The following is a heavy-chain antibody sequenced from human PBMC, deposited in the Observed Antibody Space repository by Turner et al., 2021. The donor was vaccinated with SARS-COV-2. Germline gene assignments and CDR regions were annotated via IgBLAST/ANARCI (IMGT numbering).Heavy chain of an antibody. J-gene: IGHJ5*02. Sequence: QVQLQESGPGLVTPSRTLSLTCSVSGGSFSSGGYYWSWIRQHPGKGLEWIGYIYYSESTYYNPSLKSRVTISVDTSKNQFSLKLSSVTAADTAVYYCARDHLDPSTVTTWRGFDPWGQGTLVTVSS. V-gene: IGHV4-31*03. CDR1: GGSFSSGGYY. D-gene: IGHD4-17*01. CDR3: ARDHLDPSTVTTWRGFDP. CDR2: IYYSEST.